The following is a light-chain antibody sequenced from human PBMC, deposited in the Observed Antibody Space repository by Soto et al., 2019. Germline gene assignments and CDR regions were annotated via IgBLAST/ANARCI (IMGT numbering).Light chain of an antibody. Sequence: QSALTQPASVSGSPGQSITISCTGSSSDIGSNDYVSWYRQYPGKAPKLMIYEVFKRPSGVPDRFSGSKSGNTASLTVSGLQAEDEADYYCSSYAGTNNYVFGTGTKVTVL. J-gene: IGLJ1*01. V-gene: IGLV2-8*01. CDR2: EVF. CDR1: SSDIGSNDY. CDR3: SSYAGTNNYV.